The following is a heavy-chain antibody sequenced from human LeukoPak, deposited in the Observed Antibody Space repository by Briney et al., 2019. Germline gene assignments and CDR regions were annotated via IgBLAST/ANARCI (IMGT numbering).Heavy chain of an antibody. Sequence: SETLSLTCTVSGVSISSSNSYWGWIRQPPGKGLEWIGSIYYSGSTYYNPSLKSRVTISVDTSKNQFSLKLSSVTAAGTAVYYCASTRRGAYSSGLNWFDPWGQGTLVTVSS. CDR3: ASTRRGAYSSGLNWFDP. D-gene: IGHD6-19*01. CDR1: GVSISSSNSY. V-gene: IGHV4-39*01. CDR2: IYYSGST. J-gene: IGHJ5*02.